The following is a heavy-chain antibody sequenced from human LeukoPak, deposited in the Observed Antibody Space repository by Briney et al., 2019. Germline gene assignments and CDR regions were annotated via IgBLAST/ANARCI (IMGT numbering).Heavy chain of an antibody. Sequence: PGGSLRLSCAASGSGFSSCEMNWVRQAPGKGLEWVSYISSSGSNIHYADSVKGRFTISRDNAKNSLYLQMNSLRAEDTAVYYCARALPSSWYYFDYWGQGTLVTVSS. CDR1: GSGFSSCE. CDR2: ISSSGSNI. CDR3: ARALPSSWYYFDY. D-gene: IGHD6-13*01. V-gene: IGHV3-48*03. J-gene: IGHJ4*02.